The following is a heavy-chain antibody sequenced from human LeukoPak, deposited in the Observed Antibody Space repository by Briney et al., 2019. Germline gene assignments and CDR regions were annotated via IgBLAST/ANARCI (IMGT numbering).Heavy chain of an antibody. J-gene: IGHJ6*02. CDR1: GYTFTGYY. Sequence: GASVKVSCKASGYTFTGYYMHWVRQAPGQGLEWMGWINPNSGDTNYGQKFQARVTMTRDTSISTAYMELSRLRPDDTAVYYCARPQYTSSSFYYYGMDVWGQGTTVTVSS. CDR3: ARPQYTSSSFYYYGMDV. CDR2: INPNSGDT. D-gene: IGHD6-6*01. V-gene: IGHV1-2*02.